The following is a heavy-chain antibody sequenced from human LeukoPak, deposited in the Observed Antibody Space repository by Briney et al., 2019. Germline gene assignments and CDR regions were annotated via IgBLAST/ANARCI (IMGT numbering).Heavy chain of an antibody. CDR3: ARDRRALDAFDI. CDR2: LYSSGTT. Sequence: GGSLRLSCAAPGFTVSSSYMSWVRQAPGKGLEWVSVLYSSGTTYYADSVKARFTTSRDNSKNTLYLQMNSLRAEDTAVYYCARDRRALDAFDIWGQGTMVTVSS. CDR1: GFTVSSSY. J-gene: IGHJ3*02. D-gene: IGHD3-3*02. V-gene: IGHV3-53*01.